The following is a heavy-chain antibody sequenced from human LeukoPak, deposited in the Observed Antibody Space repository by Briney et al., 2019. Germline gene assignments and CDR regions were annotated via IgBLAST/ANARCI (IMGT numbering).Heavy chain of an antibody. Sequence: PSQTLSLTCTVSGGSISSGSYYWSWIRQPAGKGLEWIGRIYTSGSTNYNPSLKSRVTISVDTSENQFSLKLSSVTAADTAVYYCARESYSGSEGYWFDPWGQGTLVTVSS. CDR3: ARESYSGSEGYWFDP. CDR2: IYTSGST. J-gene: IGHJ5*02. D-gene: IGHD1-26*01. V-gene: IGHV4-61*02. CDR1: GGSISSGSYY.